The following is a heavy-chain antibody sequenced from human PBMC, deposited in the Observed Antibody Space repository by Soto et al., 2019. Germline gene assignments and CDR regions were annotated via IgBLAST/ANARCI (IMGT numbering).Heavy chain of an antibody. Sequence: ASVKVSCKASGYTFTGYYMHWVRQAPGQGLEWMGWINPNSGGTNYAQKFQGRVTMTRDTSISTAYMELSRLRSDDTAVYYCARMQGIQLWLHAYYYYYGMDVWGQGTTVTVSS. CDR1: GYTFTGYY. CDR3: ARMQGIQLWLHAYYYYYGMDV. D-gene: IGHD5-18*01. J-gene: IGHJ6*02. V-gene: IGHV1-2*02. CDR2: INPNSGGT.